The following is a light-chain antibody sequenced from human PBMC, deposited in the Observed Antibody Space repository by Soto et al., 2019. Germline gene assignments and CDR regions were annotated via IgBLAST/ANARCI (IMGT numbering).Light chain of an antibody. J-gene: IGKJ3*01. CDR2: VGS. CDR3: MQSLRTPPFT. CDR1: QSLLHSNGYNY. V-gene: IGKV2-28*01. Sequence: DIVMTQSPLSLPVSPGESASISCRSSQSLLHSNGYNYLDWYLQKPGQSPQLLIYVGSTRASGXPXRXXGSGSGTDFILQIRRVEAEDVGVYYCMQSLRTPPFTFGPGTKVEIK.